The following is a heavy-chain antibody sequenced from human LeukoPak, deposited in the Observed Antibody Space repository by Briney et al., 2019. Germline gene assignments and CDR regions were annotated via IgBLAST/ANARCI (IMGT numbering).Heavy chain of an antibody. D-gene: IGHD5-24*01. CDR2: INHSGST. J-gene: IGHJ4*02. CDR3: ARRGRWLQWIY. Sequence: SETLSLTCAVYGGSFSGYYWSWIRQPPGKGLEWIGEINHSGSTNYNPSLKSRVTISVDTSKNQFSLKLSSVTAADTAVYYCARRGRWLQWIYWGQGTLVTVSS. V-gene: IGHV4-34*01. CDR1: GGSFSGYY.